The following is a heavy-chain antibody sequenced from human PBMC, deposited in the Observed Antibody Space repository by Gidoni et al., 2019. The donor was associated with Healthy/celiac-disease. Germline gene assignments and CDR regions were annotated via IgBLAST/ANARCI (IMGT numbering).Heavy chain of an antibody. CDR3: ARSGSSSWLYYYYGMDV. CDR2: IHYSGST. Sequence: QLQLQESGPGLVKPSETLSLTCTVSGGSISSYYWSWIRQPPGKGLEWIGYIHYSGSTTYNPSLKSRVTISVDTSKNQYSLKLSSVTAADTAVYYCARSGSSSWLYYYYGMDVWGQGTTVTVSS. V-gene: IGHV4-59*01. J-gene: IGHJ6*02. CDR1: GGSISSYY. D-gene: IGHD6-13*01.